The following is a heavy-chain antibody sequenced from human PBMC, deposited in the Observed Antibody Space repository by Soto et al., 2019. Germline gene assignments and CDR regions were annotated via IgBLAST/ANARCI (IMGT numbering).Heavy chain of an antibody. D-gene: IGHD3-10*02. V-gene: IGHV4-59*11. J-gene: IGHJ4*02. CDR2: IYYSGNT. Sequence: QVQLQESGPGLVKPSETLSLTCTVSGDSISSHYWNWIRQPPGRGLEWIAYIYYSGNTNYNPSLKSRVTISLDTSKNQLSLKLSSVTAADTAVYYCARVARVVYGEFLYWGQGILVTV. CDR1: GDSISSHY. CDR3: ARVARVVYGEFLY.